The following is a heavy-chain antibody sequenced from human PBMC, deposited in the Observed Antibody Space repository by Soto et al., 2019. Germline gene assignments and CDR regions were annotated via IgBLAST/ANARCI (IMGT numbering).Heavy chain of an antibody. J-gene: IGHJ6*03. CDR2: IYYSGST. CDR1: GGSVSSGSYY. CDR3: ARNYYGSGSYYNLYYYYYYYMDV. Sequence: SETLSLTCTVSGGSVSSGSYYWSWIRQPPGKGLEWIGSIYYSGSTYYNPSLKSRVTISVDTSKNQFSLKLSSVTAADTAVYYCARNYYGSGSYYNLYYYYYYYMDVWGKGTTVTVSS. V-gene: IGHV4-39*01. D-gene: IGHD3-10*01.